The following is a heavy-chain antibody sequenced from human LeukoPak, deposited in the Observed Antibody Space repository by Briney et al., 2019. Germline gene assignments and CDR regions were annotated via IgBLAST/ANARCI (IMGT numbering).Heavy chain of an antibody. Sequence: GGSLRLSCAASGFSFSSYAMSWVRQAPGKGLEWVSGISGSGDNTYYADSVKGRFTISRDDSKNTLYLQMNSLRAEDTAVFYCAINFCGGDCYSGLNYWGQGTLVTVSS. J-gene: IGHJ4*02. V-gene: IGHV3-23*01. D-gene: IGHD2-21*01. CDR2: ISGSGDNT. CDR1: GFSFSSYA. CDR3: AINFCGGDCYSGLNY.